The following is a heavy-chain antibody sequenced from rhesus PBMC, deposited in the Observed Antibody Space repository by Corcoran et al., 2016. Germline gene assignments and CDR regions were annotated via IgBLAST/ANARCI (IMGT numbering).Heavy chain of an antibody. Sequence: QVQLQESGPGLVKPSETLSLTCAVSGGSISSNYWSWLRQAPGKGLEWIVRIYGSGGSTAYNPSLKDRVTSSTDTSKNQFSLKLSSVTAADTAVYYCAREALVYFDYWGQGVLVTVSS. J-gene: IGHJ4*01. D-gene: IGHD3-40*01. CDR2: IYGSGGST. V-gene: IGHV4-160*01. CDR3: AREALVYFDY. CDR1: GGSISSNY.